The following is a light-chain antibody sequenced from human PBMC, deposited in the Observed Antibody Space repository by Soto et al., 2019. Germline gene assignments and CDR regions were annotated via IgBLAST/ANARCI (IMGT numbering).Light chain of an antibody. CDR1: SSNIGNNF. Sequence: QSVLTQPPSXXXXXGQKVTISCSGSSSNIGNNFVTWYQQLPGTAPKLLIYDNNKRPSGIPDRFSGSQSGTSATLGITGLQTGDEAVYYCGSWDSSLTYVFGTGTKVTVL. CDR3: GSWDSSLTYV. J-gene: IGLJ1*01. CDR2: DNN. V-gene: IGLV1-51*01.